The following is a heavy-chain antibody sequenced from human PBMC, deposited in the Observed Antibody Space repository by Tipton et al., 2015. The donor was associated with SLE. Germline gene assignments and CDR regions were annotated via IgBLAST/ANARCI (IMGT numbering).Heavy chain of an antibody. CDR3: ASGGYDFWSGFSDAFDI. D-gene: IGHD3-3*01. Sequence: TLSLTCAVSGGSISSGGYSWSWIRQPPGKGLEWMGYISHSGNTHYNPSLKSRVTISVDTSKNQFSLKLSSVTAADTAVYYCASGGYDFWSGFSDAFDIWGQGTMVTVSS. J-gene: IGHJ3*02. CDR1: GGSISSGGYS. CDR2: ISHSGNT. V-gene: IGHV4-30-2*01.